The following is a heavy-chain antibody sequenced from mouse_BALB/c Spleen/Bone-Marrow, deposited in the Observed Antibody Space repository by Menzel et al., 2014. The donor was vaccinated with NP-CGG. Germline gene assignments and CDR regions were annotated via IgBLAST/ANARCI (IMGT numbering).Heavy chain of an antibody. CDR1: GFAFSSYD. CDR3: TRHELGLFDY. D-gene: IGHD4-1*01. CDR2: ISNGGGST. J-gene: IGHJ2*01. V-gene: IGHV5-12-1*01. Sequence: DVQLQEPGGGLVKPGGSLKLSCAASGFAFSSYDMSWVRQTPEKRLEWVAYISNGGGSTYYPDTVKGRFTISRDNAKNTLYLQMSSLKSEDTAMYYCTRHELGLFDYWGQGTTLTVSS.